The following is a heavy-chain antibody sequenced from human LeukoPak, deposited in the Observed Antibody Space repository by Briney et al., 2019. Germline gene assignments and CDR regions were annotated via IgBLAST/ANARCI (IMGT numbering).Heavy chain of an antibody. CDR1: GLTLSRYS. CDR3: AKDLYYYDSSGSFRGYYFDY. Sequence: PGGSLRLSCAASGLTLSRYSMHWVRQAPGKGLEWVSYISVTSSSITYADSVKGRFTISRDNSKNTLYLQMNSLRAEDTAVYYCAKDLYYYDSSGSFRGYYFDYWGQGTLVTVSS. J-gene: IGHJ4*02. D-gene: IGHD3-22*01. V-gene: IGHV3-48*01. CDR2: ISVTSSSI.